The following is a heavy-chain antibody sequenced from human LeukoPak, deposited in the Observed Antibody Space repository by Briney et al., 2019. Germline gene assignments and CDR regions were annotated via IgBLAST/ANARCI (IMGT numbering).Heavy chain of an antibody. CDR3: ARGDSSGWYQGAFDI. V-gene: IGHV3-11*01. J-gene: IGHJ3*02. CDR2: ISSSGSTI. D-gene: IGHD6-19*01. CDR1: GFTFSDYY. Sequence: GGSLRLSCAASGFTFSDYYMSWIRQAPGKGLEWVSYISSSGSTIYYADSVKGRITISRDNAKNSLYLQMNSLRAEDTAVYYCARGDSSGWYQGAFDIWGQGTIVTVSS.